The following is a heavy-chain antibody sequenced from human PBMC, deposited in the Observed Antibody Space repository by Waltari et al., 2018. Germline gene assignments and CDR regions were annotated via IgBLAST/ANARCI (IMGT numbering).Heavy chain of an antibody. D-gene: IGHD6-19*01. Sequence: QVQLQESGPGLVKPSETLSLTCTVSGGSIRSHYWSWIRQPPGKGLEWIGYIYYSGSTNYNPSLKSRVTISVDTSKNQFSLKLSSVTAADTAVYYCARSDSSGWYQMGPWGQGTLVTVSS. CDR3: ARSDSSGWYQMGP. V-gene: IGHV4-59*11. CDR2: IYYSGST. J-gene: IGHJ5*02. CDR1: GGSIRSHY.